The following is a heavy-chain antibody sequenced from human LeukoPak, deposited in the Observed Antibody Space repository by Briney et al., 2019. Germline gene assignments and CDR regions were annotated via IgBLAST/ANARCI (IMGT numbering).Heavy chain of an antibody. CDR3: AREGRITIFGVVRHPDY. CDR2: INPSGGST. V-gene: IGHV1-46*03. J-gene: IGHJ4*02. D-gene: IGHD3-3*01. CDR1: GYTFTSYC. Sequence: SVKVSCKASGYTFTSYCMHWVRQAPGQGLEWMGIINPSGGSTSYAQKFQGRVTMTRDTSTSTVYMELSSLRSEDTAVYYCAREGRITIFGVVRHPDYWGQGTLVTVSS.